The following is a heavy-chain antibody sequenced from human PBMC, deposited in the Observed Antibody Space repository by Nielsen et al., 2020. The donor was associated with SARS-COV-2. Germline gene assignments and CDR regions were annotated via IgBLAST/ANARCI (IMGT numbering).Heavy chain of an antibody. CDR3: AKDESGIRYDFWSGYYRFDY. V-gene: IGHV3-23*01. Sequence: GESLKISCAASGFSFTTYPMSWVRQAPGKGLEWVSAISGSGGSTYYAASVKGRFTISRDNSKNTLYLQMNSLRAEDTAVYYCAKDESGIRYDFWSGYYRFDYWGQGTLVTVSS. CDR2: ISGSGGST. CDR1: GFSFTTYP. D-gene: IGHD3-3*01. J-gene: IGHJ4*02.